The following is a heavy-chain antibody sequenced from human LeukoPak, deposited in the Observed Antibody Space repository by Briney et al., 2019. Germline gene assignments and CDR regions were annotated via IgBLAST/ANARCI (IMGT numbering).Heavy chain of an antibody. J-gene: IGHJ4*02. CDR1: GFTFSRYW. CDR3: AREERGLLGARGDY. CDR2: INSEGSST. V-gene: IGHV3-74*01. D-gene: IGHD3-22*01. Sequence: GGSLRLSCAASGFTFSRYWMHWVRQAPGKGLVWVSRINSEGSSTSYADSVKGRFTISRDNAKNTLYLQMNSLRAEDTAVYYCAREERGLLGARGDYWGQGTLVTVSS.